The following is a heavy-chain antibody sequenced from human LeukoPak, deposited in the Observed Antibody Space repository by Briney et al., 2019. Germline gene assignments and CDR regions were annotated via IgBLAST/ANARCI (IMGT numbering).Heavy chain of an antibody. CDR3: ANPVSIVAIGDDTFDI. CDR2: ITSGVGST. CDR1: GFTFSNYA. V-gene: IGHV3-23*01. D-gene: IGHD2-15*01. Sequence: GGSLRLSCAASGFTFSNYAMSWVRQAPGKGLEWVSSITSGVGSTYYADSVKGRFTISRDNSKNTLYLQMNGLRAEDTAVYHCANPVSIVAIGDDTFDIWGQGTMVTVSS. J-gene: IGHJ3*02.